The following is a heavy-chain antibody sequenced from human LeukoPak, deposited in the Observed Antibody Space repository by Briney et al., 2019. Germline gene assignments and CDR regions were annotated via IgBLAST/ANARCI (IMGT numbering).Heavy chain of an antibody. Sequence: GGSLRLSCTASGFTFGDYAMSWFRQAPGKGLEWVGFIRSKAYGGTTEYAASVKGRFTISRDDSKSIAYLQMNSLRAGDTAVYYCARDPHGYNSYFDYWGQGTLVTVSS. CDR2: IRSKAYGGTT. CDR1: GFTFGDYA. V-gene: IGHV3-49*03. D-gene: IGHD5-24*01. J-gene: IGHJ4*02. CDR3: ARDPHGYNSYFDY.